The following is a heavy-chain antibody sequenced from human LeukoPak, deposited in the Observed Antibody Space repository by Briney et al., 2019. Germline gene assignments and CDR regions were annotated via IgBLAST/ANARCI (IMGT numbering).Heavy chain of an antibody. Sequence: RASVKVSCKASGYTFTGYYMHWVRQAPGQGLEWMGWINPNSGGTNYAQKFQGRVTMTRDTSISTAYMELSRLRSDDTAVYYCARSRYYGPEQGPGFDYWGQGTLVTVSS. D-gene: IGHD3-10*01. CDR3: ARSRYYGPEQGPGFDY. CDR2: INPNSGGT. V-gene: IGHV1-2*02. CDR1: GYTFTGYY. J-gene: IGHJ4*02.